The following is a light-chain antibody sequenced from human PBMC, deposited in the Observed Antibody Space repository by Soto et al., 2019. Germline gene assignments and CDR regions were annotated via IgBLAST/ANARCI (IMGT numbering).Light chain of an antibody. J-gene: IGLJ2*01. Sequence: QSVLTQPASVSGSPGQSITISCTGTSSDVGSYHLVSWYQQHPGNAPKLIIYEATKRPSGVSNRFSGSKSDNTASLTISGLQTEDEADYFCSSYTRSDTVLFGGGTQLTVL. CDR2: EAT. V-gene: IGLV2-23*01. CDR1: SSDVGSYHL. CDR3: SSYTRSDTVL.